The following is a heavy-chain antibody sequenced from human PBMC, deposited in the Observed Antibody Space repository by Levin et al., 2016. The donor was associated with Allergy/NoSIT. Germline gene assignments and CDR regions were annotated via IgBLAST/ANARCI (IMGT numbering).Heavy chain of an antibody. CDR3: ARGDCDGVNCFPWYYYYGMDV. D-gene: IGHD2-15*01. CDR2: INHSGSI. Sequence: SETLSLTCAVYGGSFKGFYWIWVRHPPGKGLQWIGEINHSGSITYSSSFKRRVTISQTTSTNQFSLRLNSVTAADTAVYYCARGDCDGVNCFPWYYYYGMDVWGQGTTVSVSS. J-gene: IGHJ6*02. CDR1: GGSFKGFY. V-gene: IGHV4-34*01.